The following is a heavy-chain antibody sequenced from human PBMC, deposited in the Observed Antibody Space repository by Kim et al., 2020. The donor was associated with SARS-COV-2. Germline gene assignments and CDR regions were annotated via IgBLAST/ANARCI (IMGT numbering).Heavy chain of an antibody. J-gene: IGHJ4*02. CDR2: INPSGGST. D-gene: IGHD3-22*01. V-gene: IGHV1-46*01. Sequence: ASVKVSCKASGYTFTSYYMHWVRQAPGQGLEWMGIINPSGGSTSYAQKFQGRVTMTRDTSTSTVYMELSSLRSEYTAVYYCARELRWLGRWDYFDYWGQGTLVNVSS. CDR3: ARELRWLGRWDYFDY. CDR1: GYTFTSYY.